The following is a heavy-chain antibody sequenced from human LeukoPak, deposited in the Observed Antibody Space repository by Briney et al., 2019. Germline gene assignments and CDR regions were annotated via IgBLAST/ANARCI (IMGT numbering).Heavy chain of an antibody. J-gene: IGHJ4*02. CDR1: GGSISSGGYY. CDR3: ARGEVAANRYYFDY. V-gene: IGHV4-31*03. D-gene: IGHD6-25*01. Sequence: SETLSLTCTVSGGSISSGGYYWSWIRQHPGKGLEWIGYIYYSGSTYYNPSLKGRVTISVDTSKNQFSLKLSSVTAADTAFYYCARGEVAANRYYFDYWGQGTLVTVSS. CDR2: IYYSGST.